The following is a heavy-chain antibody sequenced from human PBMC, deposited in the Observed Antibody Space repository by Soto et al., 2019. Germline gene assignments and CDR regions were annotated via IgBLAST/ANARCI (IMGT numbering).Heavy chain of an antibody. Sequence: ASVKVSCKASGYTFTRYTMNWVRQAPGQRLEWMGWINPDNGNTKSSQKFQDRVIITRDTSASTAYMDLSSLRSEDTAVYYCARGIATGHLDSWGPGTLVTVSS. J-gene: IGHJ5*01. CDR2: INPDNGNT. CDR1: GYTFTRYT. D-gene: IGHD2-15*01. V-gene: IGHV1-3*01. CDR3: ARGIATGHLDS.